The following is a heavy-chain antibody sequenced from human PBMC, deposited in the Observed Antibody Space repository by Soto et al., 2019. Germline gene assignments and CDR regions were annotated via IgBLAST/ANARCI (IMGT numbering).Heavy chain of an antibody. CDR2: ISSNGGST. CDR3: ASEPRGLHIAVDGRFAFDI. D-gene: IGHD6-19*01. CDR1: GFTFSSYA. V-gene: IGHV3-64*01. Sequence: EVQLVESGGGLVQPGGSLRLSCAASGFTFSSYAMHWVRQAPGKGLEYVSAISSNGGSTYYANSVKGRFTISRDNSKNTLYLQMGSLRAEDMAVYYCASEPRGLHIAVDGRFAFDIWGQGTMVTVSS. J-gene: IGHJ3*02.